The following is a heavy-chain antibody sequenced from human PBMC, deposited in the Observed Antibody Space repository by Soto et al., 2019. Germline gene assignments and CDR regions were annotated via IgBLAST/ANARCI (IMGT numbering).Heavy chain of an antibody. Sequence: EVQLLESGGGLVQPGGSLRLSCAASGFTFSRFAMSWGRQAPGKGLEWVPAISGSGGSTYYAGAVKGRFTIAENNSKHSLLLQMNRLGAETAVVYYCAKSDFDFWSGYCHYWGQGTLVTVSS. D-gene: IGHD3-3*01. CDR2: ISGSGGST. J-gene: IGHJ4*02. V-gene: IGHV3-23*01. CDR3: AKSDFDFWSGYCHY. CDR1: GFTFSRFA.